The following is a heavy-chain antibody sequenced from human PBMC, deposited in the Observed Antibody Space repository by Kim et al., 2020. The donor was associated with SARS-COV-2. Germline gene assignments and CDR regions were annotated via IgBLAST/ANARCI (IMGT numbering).Heavy chain of an antibody. Sequence: GGSLRLSCAASGFTFSSYAMSWVRQAPGKGLEWVSAISGSGGSTYYADSVKGRFTISRDNSKNTLYLQMNSLRAEDTAVYYCAKLQGDPGVWGSGVGFDYWGQGTLVTVSS. D-gene: IGHD3-16*01. CDR1: GFTFSSYA. CDR2: ISGSGGST. J-gene: IGHJ4*02. V-gene: IGHV3-23*01. CDR3: AKLQGDPGVWGSGVGFDY.